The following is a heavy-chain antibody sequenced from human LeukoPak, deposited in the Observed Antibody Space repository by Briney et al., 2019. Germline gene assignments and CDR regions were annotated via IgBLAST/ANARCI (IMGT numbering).Heavy chain of an antibody. V-gene: IGHV4-34*01. J-gene: IGHJ5*02. CDR1: GGSFSGYY. CDR3: ARRDFWSGYYTDP. D-gene: IGHD3-3*01. Sequence: PSETLSLTCAVYGGSFSGYYWSWIRQPPGKGLEWIGEINHSGSTNYNPSLKSRVTISVDTSKNQSSLKLSSVTAADTAVYYCARRDFWSGYYTDPWGQGTLVTVSS. CDR2: INHSGST.